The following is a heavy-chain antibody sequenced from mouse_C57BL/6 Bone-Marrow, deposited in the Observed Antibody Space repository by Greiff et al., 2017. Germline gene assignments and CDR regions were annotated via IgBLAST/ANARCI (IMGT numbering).Heavy chain of an antibody. Sequence: QVQLKESGAELVRPGTSVKVSCKASGYAFTNYLIEWVKQRPGQGLEWIGVINPGSGGTNYNEKFKGKATLTADKSSSTAYMQLSSLTSEDSAVYFCAREGAVVAYYAMDDWGQGTSVTVSS. V-gene: IGHV1-54*01. CDR1: GYAFTNYL. J-gene: IGHJ4*01. D-gene: IGHD1-1*01. CDR2: INPGSGGT. CDR3: AREGAVVAYYAMDD.